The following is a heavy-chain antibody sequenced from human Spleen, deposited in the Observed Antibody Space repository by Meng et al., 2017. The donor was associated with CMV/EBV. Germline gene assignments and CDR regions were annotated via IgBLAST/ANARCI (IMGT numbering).Heavy chain of an antibody. Sequence: SETLSLTCAAYGETFSGYYWSWIRQPPGKGLEWIGEIKHSGSANYNPSLKSRATIFVDTYKNQFSLKLNSVTAADTALYYCARLRVVLTTYYYDGMDVWGQGTTVTVSS. V-gene: IGHV4-34*01. CDR2: IKHSGSA. D-gene: IGHD4/OR15-4a*01. CDR1: GETFSGYY. J-gene: IGHJ6*02. CDR3: ARLRVVLTTYYYDGMDV.